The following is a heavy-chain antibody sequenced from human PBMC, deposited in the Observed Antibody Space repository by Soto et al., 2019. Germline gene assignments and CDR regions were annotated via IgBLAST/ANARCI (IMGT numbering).Heavy chain of an antibody. CDR3: AKDVYYYDSSGYYTNWFDP. J-gene: IGHJ5*02. V-gene: IGHV3-30*18. Sequence: QVQLVESGGGVVQPGRSLRLSCAASGFTFSSYGMHWVRQAPGKGLEWVAVISYDGSNKYYADSVKGRFTISRDNSKNTLYLQMNSLRAEDTAVYYCAKDVYYYDSSGYYTNWFDPWGQGTLVTVSS. D-gene: IGHD3-22*01. CDR2: ISYDGSNK. CDR1: GFTFSSYG.